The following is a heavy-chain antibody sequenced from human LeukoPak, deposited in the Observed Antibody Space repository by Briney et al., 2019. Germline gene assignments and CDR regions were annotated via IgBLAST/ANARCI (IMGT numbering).Heavy chain of an antibody. Sequence: GASVKVSCKASGYTFTGYYMHWVRQAPGQGFEWMGWINPNSGGTNYAQKFQGRVTMTRDTSISAAYMELSRLRSDDTAVYYCARSVVVPAAPDYWGQGTLVTVSS. J-gene: IGHJ4*02. D-gene: IGHD2-2*01. CDR3: ARSVVVPAAPDY. CDR2: INPNSGGT. V-gene: IGHV1-2*02. CDR1: GYTFTGYY.